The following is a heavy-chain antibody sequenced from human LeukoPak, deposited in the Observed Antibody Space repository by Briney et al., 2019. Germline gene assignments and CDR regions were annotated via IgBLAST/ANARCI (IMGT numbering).Heavy chain of an antibody. V-gene: IGHV3-23*01. Sequence: GSLRLSCAASGFTFSRYAMSWVRQAPGKGLECVSSISASGISTYYADSVKGRFTISRDNSKNTLYLQMISLRAEDTAVYYCGKDYLAGATRFVFDYWGQGALVTVSS. D-gene: IGHD1-26*01. CDR1: GFTFSRYA. CDR3: GKDYLAGATRFVFDY. J-gene: IGHJ4*02. CDR2: ISASGIST.